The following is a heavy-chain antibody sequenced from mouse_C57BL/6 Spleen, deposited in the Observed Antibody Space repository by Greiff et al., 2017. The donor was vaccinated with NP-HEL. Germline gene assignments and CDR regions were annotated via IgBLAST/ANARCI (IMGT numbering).Heavy chain of an antibody. CDR1: GYTFTSYW. V-gene: IGHV1-64*01. J-gene: IGHJ4*01. CDR3: ARDYDGYHYYAMDY. Sequence: VQLQQPGAELVKPGASVKLSCKASGYTFTSYWMHWVKQRPGQGLEWIGMIHPNSGSTNYNEKFKSKATLTVDKSSSTAYMQLSSLTSEDSAVYYCARDYDGYHYYAMDYWGQGTSVTVSS. CDR2: IHPNSGST. D-gene: IGHD2-3*01.